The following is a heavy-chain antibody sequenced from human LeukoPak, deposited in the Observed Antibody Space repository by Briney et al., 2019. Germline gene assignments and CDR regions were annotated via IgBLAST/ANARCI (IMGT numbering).Heavy chain of an antibody. V-gene: IGHV3-48*03. CDR2: ISGSGSSV. CDR3: TTDHVGATVEFDS. D-gene: IGHD1-26*01. Sequence: GGSLRLSCAASGFTFSTYEMNWVRQAPGGGLEWISYISGSGSSVKYADSVKGRFTISRDNAKNSLHLQMDSLRAEDTAIYYCTTDHVGATVEFDSWGQGTLVTVSS. J-gene: IGHJ4*02. CDR1: GFTFSTYE.